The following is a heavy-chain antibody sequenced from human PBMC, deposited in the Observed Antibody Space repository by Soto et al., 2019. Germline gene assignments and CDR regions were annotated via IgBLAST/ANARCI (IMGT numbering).Heavy chain of an antibody. D-gene: IGHD3-22*01. CDR1: GGTFNKYA. CDR2: IIPLFGTA. Sequence: SVKVSCKASGGTFNKYAIDWVRQAPGQGLEWMGGIIPLFGTAKYAQKFQGRVTITADEATSTAYMELSSPRSEDTAVYYCARQFDYDTSGYYYAYWGQGTLVTVSS. V-gene: IGHV1-69*13. J-gene: IGHJ4*02. CDR3: ARQFDYDTSGYYYAY.